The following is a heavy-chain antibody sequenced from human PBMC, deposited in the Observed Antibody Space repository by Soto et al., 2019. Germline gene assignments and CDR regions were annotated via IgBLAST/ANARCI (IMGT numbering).Heavy chain of an antibody. V-gene: IGHV3-30*03. J-gene: IGHJ6*02. CDR2: ISYDGSNK. CDR1: GFTFSSYG. D-gene: IGHD3-3*01. CDR3: ATAYDFWSGYSYGMDV. Sequence: PGGSLRLSCAASGFTFSSYGMHWVRQAPGKGLEWVAVISYDGSNKYYADSVKGRFTISRDNSKNTLYLQMNSLRAEDTAVYYCATAYDFWSGYSYGMDVWGQGTTVTVSS.